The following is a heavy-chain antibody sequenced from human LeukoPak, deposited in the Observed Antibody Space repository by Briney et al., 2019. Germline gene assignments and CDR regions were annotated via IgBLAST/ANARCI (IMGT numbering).Heavy chain of an antibody. V-gene: IGHV3-21*01. CDR2: ISSSSSYI. Sequence: PGGSLRLSCAASGFTFSSYSMNWVRQAPGKGLEWVSSISSSSSYIYYADSVKGRFTISRDNAKNSLYLQMNSLRAEDTAVYYCARDPGQQTPTGDYAYYFDYWGQGTLVTVSS. D-gene: IGHD4-17*01. CDR1: GFTFSSYS. CDR3: ARDPGQQTPTGDYAYYFDY. J-gene: IGHJ4*02.